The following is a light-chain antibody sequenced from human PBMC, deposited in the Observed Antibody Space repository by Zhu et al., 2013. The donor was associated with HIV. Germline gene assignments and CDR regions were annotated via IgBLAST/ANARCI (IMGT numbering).Light chain of an antibody. CDR3: MQALQTSIT. CDR1: QSLLHINGHNY. CDR2: WGS. J-gene: IGKJ5*01. V-gene: IGKV2-28*01. Sequence: DIVMTQSPPSLPVTPGEPASISCRSSQSLLHINGHNYLDWFLQRPGQSPQLLIYWGSNRASGVPDRFSGSGSGTDFTLKISRVEAEDVGVYYCMQALQTSITFGQGTRLEIK.